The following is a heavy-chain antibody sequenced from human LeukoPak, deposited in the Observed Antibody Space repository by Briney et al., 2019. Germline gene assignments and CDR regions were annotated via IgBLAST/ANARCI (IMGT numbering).Heavy chain of an antibody. CDR2: TSSDLNVK. J-gene: IGHJ4*02. D-gene: IGHD3-10*01. V-gene: IGHV3-30-3*01. CDR1: GFTFRNYV. CDR3: AREGYYGSGSPPSLYFDY. Sequence: GSLRLSCAASGFTFRNYVIHWVRQAPGKGLEWVAVTSSDLNVKLYADSVKGRFTISRDNSRNTLYLQMNSPRPEDTAIYYCAREGYYGSGSPPSLYFDYWGQGTLVTVSS.